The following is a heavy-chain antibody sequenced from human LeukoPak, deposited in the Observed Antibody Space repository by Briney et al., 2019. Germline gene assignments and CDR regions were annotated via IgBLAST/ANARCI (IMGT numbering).Heavy chain of an antibody. D-gene: IGHD1-20*01. CDR3: ARGSRFNWNYMGY. CDR2: IYYSGST. CDR1: GGSISSYY. Sequence: PSETLSLTCTVSGGSISSYYWSWIRQPPGKGLERIGYIYYSGSTNYNPSLRSRVSISVDTSKNQFSLKLSSVTAADTAVYYCARGSRFNWNYMGYWGQGTLVTVSS. J-gene: IGHJ4*02. V-gene: IGHV4-59*01.